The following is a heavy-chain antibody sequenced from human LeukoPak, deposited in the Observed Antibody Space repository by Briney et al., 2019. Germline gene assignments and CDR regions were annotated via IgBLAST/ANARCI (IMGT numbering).Heavy chain of an antibody. CDR3: ARGGYSGTYYFDH. Sequence: GRSLRLSCAASGFTFSTYGMHCVRQAPGKGLEWVAVVWYDGSNIHYVDSVKGRFTISRDNSKSTLYLQMNSLTAKDTAVYYCARGGYSGTYYFDHWGQGALVTVSS. V-gene: IGHV3-33*01. D-gene: IGHD1-26*01. J-gene: IGHJ4*02. CDR2: VWYDGSNI. CDR1: GFTFSTYG.